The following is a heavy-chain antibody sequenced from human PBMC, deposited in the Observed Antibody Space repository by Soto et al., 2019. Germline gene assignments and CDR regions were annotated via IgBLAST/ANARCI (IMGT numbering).Heavy chain of an antibody. CDR2: IYYSGST. CDR3: ARDGHTQFYYYYGMDV. J-gene: IGHJ6*02. V-gene: IGHV4-61*01. CDR1: GGSVSSGSYY. Sequence: QVQLQESGPGLVKPSETLSLTCTVSGGSVSSGSYYWSWIRQPPGKGLEWIGYIYYSGSTNYNPPLKSRVTISVDTSKNQFSLKLSSVTAADTAVYYCARDGHTQFYYYYGMDVWGQGTTVTVSS.